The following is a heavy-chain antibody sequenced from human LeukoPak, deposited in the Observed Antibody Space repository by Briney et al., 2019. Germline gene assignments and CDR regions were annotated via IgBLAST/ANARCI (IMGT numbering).Heavy chain of an antibody. V-gene: IGHV3-7*01. D-gene: IGHD3-10*01. Sequence: GGSLRLSCAPTGFTFSSYWMNWVREAPGKELEWVANIKQDGSEKYYVDSVKGRFTISRDNAKNSLYLQMNSLRAEDTAVYYCARVGSHSGSLSLIKRNYYYYYYMDVWGKGTTVTISS. CDR1: GFTFSSYW. CDR2: IKQDGSEK. J-gene: IGHJ6*03. CDR3: ARVGSHSGSLSLIKRNYYYYYYMDV.